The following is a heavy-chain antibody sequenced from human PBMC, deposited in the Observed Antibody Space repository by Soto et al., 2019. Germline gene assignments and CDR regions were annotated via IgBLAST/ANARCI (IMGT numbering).Heavy chain of an antibody. CDR2: IGGGDD. D-gene: IGHD1-20*01. V-gene: IGHV3-23*01. CDR3: AKDRQDHNSVWDPFDI. CDR1: GFNFNIFA. Sequence: PGGSLRLSCAASGFNFNIFAMTWVRQAPGKGLEWVSSIGGGDDHYADSVKGRFTISRDNSKNTVFLQMTSLRVEDTAIYYCAKDRQDHNSVWDPFDIWGQGTVVTV. J-gene: IGHJ3*02.